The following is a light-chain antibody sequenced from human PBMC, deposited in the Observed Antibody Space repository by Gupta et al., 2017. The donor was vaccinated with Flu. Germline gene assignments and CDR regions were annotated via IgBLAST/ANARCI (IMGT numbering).Light chain of an antibody. V-gene: IGKV3-11*01. CDR1: QSVGSY. Sequence: EIVLTQSPATLSLSPGERATLSCRDSQSVGSYLAWYQQKTGQAPRLLIYDVSKRATGIPARFSGSGSGTDFTLTISSLEPEDFAVYYCQQRSNWPPSITFGQGTRLEIK. CDR3: QQRSNWPPSIT. J-gene: IGKJ5*01. CDR2: DVS.